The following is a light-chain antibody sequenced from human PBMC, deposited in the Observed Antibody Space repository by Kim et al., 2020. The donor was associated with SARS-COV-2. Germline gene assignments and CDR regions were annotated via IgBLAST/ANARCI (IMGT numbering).Light chain of an antibody. CDR1: TSNIGAYYD. J-gene: IGLJ3*02. V-gene: IGLV1-40*01. CDR3: QSYDKTLNSWV. Sequence: QSMLTQPPSVSGAPGETVTISCTGSTSNIGAYYDVYWYQQLPGTAPKIVIYQTDRRPSGVPDRFSASKSATSASLAITGLHIDDEADYHCQSYDKTLNSWVFGGGTQLTVL. CDR2: QTD.